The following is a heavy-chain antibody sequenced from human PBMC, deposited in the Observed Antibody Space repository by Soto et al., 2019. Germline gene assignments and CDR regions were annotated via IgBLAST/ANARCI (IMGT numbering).Heavy chain of an antibody. CDR2: ISYDGSNK. Sequence: GGALRLSCAASGVTFSSYGMSRAREAQGKGLAWVEVISYDGSNKYYADFVKGRFTIARDKSKNTLYLQKNSLRAQDTAVYYSAKFFRILWFGEFDYWGQGT. V-gene: IGHV3-30*18. J-gene: IGHJ4*02. CDR1: GVTFSSYG. CDR3: AKFFRILWFGEFDY. D-gene: IGHD3-10*01.